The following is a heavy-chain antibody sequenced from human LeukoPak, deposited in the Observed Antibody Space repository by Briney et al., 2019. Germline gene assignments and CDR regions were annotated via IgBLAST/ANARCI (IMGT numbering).Heavy chain of an antibody. CDR2: ISAYNGNT. Sequence: EASVKVSCKASGYTFTSYGISWVRQAPGQGLEWMGWISAYNGNTNYAQKLQGRVTMTTDTSTSTAYMELRSLRSDDTAVYYCARGLFLTGYYCFAYWGQGTLVTVSS. CDR3: ARGLFLTGYYCFAY. J-gene: IGHJ4*02. V-gene: IGHV1-18*04. CDR1: GYTFTSYG. D-gene: IGHD3-9*01.